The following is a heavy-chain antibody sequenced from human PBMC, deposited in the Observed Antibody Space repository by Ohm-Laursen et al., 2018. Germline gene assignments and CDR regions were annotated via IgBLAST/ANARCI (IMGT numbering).Heavy chain of an antibody. V-gene: IGHV3-30*18. Sequence: SLRLSCAASGFTFSSYGMHWVRQAPGKGLEWVAVISYDGSNKYYADSVKGRFTISRDNSKNTLYLQMNSLRAEDTAVYYCAKDQIILWSYYDSSGYYYVSPRYYYGMDVWGQGTTVTVSS. CDR3: AKDQIILWSYYDSSGYYYVSPRYYYGMDV. D-gene: IGHD3-22*01. CDR1: GFTFSSYG. CDR2: ISYDGSNK. J-gene: IGHJ6*02.